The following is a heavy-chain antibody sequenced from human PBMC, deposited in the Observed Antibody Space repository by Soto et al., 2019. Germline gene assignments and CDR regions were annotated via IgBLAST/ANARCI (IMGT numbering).Heavy chain of an antibody. J-gene: IGHJ6*02. CDR3: ARYYYDSSGYYSFYYYGMDV. CDR1: GGSVSSGSYY. V-gene: IGHV4-61*01. D-gene: IGHD3-22*01. Sequence: SETLSLTCTVSGGSVSSGSYYWSWIRQPPGKGLEWIGYIYYSGSTNYNPSLKSRVTISVDTSKNQFSLKLSSVTAADTAVYYCARYYYDSSGYYSFYYYGMDVWGQGTTVTVSS. CDR2: IYYSGST.